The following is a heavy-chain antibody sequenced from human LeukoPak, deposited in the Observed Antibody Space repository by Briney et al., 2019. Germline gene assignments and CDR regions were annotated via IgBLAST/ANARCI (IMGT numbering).Heavy chain of an antibody. V-gene: IGHV1-46*01. CDR3: ARDKDGLGPPGDY. J-gene: IGHJ4*02. CDR1: GYTFTSYY. CDR2: ISSSGGST. Sequence: ASVTVSCKASGYTFTSYYMHWVRQAPGQGLEWMGIISSSGGSTSYAEKFQGRVTMTRDTSTSTVYMELSSLRSEDTAVYYCARDKDGLGPPGDYWGQGTLVTVSS. D-gene: IGHD3-16*01.